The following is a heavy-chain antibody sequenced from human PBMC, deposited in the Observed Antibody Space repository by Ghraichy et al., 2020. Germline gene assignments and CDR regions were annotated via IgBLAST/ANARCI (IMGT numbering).Heavy chain of an antibody. D-gene: IGHD4-23*01. J-gene: IGHJ4*02. CDR1: GFTVSSNY. CDR3: AKGRRDFGGNSLYLDY. Sequence: GGSLRLSCAASGFTVSSNYMIWVRQPPGKGLEWVSVIYSGGSTYYADSVKGRFTISRDNSKNMVYLQMNSLRAEDTAVYYCAKGRRDFGGNSLYLDYWGQGTLVTVSS. V-gene: IGHV3-53*03. CDR2: IYSGGST.